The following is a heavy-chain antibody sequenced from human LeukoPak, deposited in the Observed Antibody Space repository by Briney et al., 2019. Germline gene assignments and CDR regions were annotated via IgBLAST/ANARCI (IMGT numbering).Heavy chain of an antibody. J-gene: IGHJ4*02. CDR3: ARLAPYPGVWASDY. CDR1: GGSISGYY. V-gene: IGHV4-59*08. CDR2: IYYSGTT. Sequence: SETLSLTCTVSGGSISGYYWSWIRQPPGKGLEWIGYIYYSGTTNYHPSLKSRVTISVDTSKNQFSLRLSSVTAADTAVYYCARLAPYPGVWASDYWGQGTLVTVSS. D-gene: IGHD6-13*01.